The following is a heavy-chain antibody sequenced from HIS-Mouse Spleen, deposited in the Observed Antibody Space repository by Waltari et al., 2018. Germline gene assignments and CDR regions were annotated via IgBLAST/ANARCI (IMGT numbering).Heavy chain of an antibody. D-gene: IGHD6-13*01. CDR2: IYYSGGP. J-gene: IGHJ2*01. Sequence: QLQLQESGPGLVKPSETLSLTCTVSGGSISSSSYYWGWIRQPPGKGREWIGWIYYSGGPYSNPALKGRATISVDTSKNKFSLKLSSVTAADTAVYYCAREIPYSSSWYDWYFDLWGRGTLVTVSS. CDR3: AREIPYSSSWYDWYFDL. CDR1: GGSISSSSYY. V-gene: IGHV4-39*07.